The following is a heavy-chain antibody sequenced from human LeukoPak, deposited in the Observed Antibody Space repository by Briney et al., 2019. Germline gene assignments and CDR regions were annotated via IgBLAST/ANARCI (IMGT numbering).Heavy chain of an antibody. CDR2: ISGGGINT. Sequence: GGSLRLSCAASGFAFSNYAMSWVRQAPGKGLEWVSGISGGGINTYYADSVKGRFTISRDNSKDTLWLQMNSLRVEDTAVYYCARDGFGSGWGIDYWGQGTLVTVSS. J-gene: IGHJ4*02. V-gene: IGHV3-23*01. CDR3: ARDGFGSGWGIDY. CDR1: GFAFSNYA. D-gene: IGHD6-19*01.